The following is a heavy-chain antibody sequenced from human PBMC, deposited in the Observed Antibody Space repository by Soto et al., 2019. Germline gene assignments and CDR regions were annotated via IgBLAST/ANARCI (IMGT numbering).Heavy chain of an antibody. CDR2: MNPNGGNT. CDR3: ARERTGTTSMDV. Sequence: QVQLVQSGAEVKKPGASVKVSCKASGYTFTSYDINWVRQATGQGLEWMGWMNPNGGNTGYAQEFQGRVTMTRNTSISTAYMELSSLRSEDTAVSYCARERTGTTSMDVWGQGTTVTVSS. CDR1: GYTFTSYD. D-gene: IGHD1-1*01. V-gene: IGHV1-8*01. J-gene: IGHJ6*02.